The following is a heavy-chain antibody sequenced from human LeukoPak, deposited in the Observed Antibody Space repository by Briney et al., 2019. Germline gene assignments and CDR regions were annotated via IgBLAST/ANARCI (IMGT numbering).Heavy chain of an antibody. Sequence: PSETLSLTCTVSGGSISSNYWSWIRQPPGKGLEWIGYTYYSGSTNYNPSLKSRVTISVDTSKNQYSLKLSSVTAADTAVYYCARSSLWFGELNWFDPWGQGTLVTVSS. CDR3: ARSSLWFGELNWFDP. CDR2: TYYSGST. CDR1: GGSISSNY. V-gene: IGHV4-59*08. J-gene: IGHJ5*02. D-gene: IGHD3-10*01.